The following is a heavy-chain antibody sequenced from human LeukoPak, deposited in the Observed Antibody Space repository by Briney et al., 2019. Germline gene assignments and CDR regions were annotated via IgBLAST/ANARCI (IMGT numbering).Heavy chain of an antibody. CDR2: IYPGDSDT. D-gene: IGHD6-19*01. V-gene: IGHV5-51*01. Sequence: GESLGISCKGSGYSFTNYWIDWVRQMPGKGLEWMGIIYPGDSDTRYSPSFQGQVTISVDKSISTAYLQWSSLKASDTAMYYCARHGAVAGSDFDYWGQGTLVTVSS. J-gene: IGHJ4*02. CDR3: ARHGAVAGSDFDY. CDR1: GYSFTNYW.